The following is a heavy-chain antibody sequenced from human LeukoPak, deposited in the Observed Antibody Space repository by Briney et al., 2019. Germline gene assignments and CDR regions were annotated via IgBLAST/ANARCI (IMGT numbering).Heavy chain of an antibody. CDR2: IRYDGSNK. D-gene: IGHD3-10*01. CDR3: ARDRSHYYGDGPLDAFDI. J-gene: IGHJ3*02. CDR1: GFTFSSYG. V-gene: IGHV3-30*02. Sequence: GGSLRLSCAASGFTFSSYGMHWVRQAPGKGLEWVAFIRYDGSNKYYADSVKGRFTISRDNSKNTLYLQMNSLRAEDTAVYYCARDRSHYYGDGPLDAFDIWGQGTMVTVSS.